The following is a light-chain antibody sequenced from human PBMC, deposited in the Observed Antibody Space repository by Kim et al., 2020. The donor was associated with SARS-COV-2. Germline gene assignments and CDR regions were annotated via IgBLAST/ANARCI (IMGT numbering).Light chain of an antibody. Sequence: GQSITISCSGTTSDVGGYNTVSWYQQLPGKAPKLMICDVSERPSGVSDRFSGSKSGNTASLTISGLQAEDEADYYCSSYTTSTTYVFGTGTKVTVL. CDR1: TSDVGGYNT. CDR2: DVS. CDR3: SSYTTSTTYV. J-gene: IGLJ1*01. V-gene: IGLV2-14*04.